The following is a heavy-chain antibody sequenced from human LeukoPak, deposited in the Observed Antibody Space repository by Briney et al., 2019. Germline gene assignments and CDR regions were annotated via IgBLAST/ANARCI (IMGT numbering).Heavy chain of an antibody. CDR2: MNPNSGNT. D-gene: IGHD3-3*01. CDR3: ARVTPIFGVVILDY. J-gene: IGHJ4*02. CDR1: GYTFTSYG. V-gene: IGHV1-8*01. Sequence: GASVKVSCKASGYTFTSYGINWVRQATGQGLEWMGWMNPNSGNTGYAQKFQGRVTMTRNTSISTAYMELSSLRSEDTAVYYCARVTPIFGVVILDYWGQGTLVTVSS.